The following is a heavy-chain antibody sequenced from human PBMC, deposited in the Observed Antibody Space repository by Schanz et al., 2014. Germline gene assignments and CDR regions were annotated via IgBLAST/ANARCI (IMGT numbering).Heavy chain of an antibody. V-gene: IGHV3-30-3*01. CDR2: ISYDGSNK. CDR3: AKDPSHGDYDYYFDY. J-gene: IGHJ4*02. CDR1: GFTLSSYA. D-gene: IGHD3-22*01. Sequence: QVQLVESGGGVVQPGRSLRLSCAAYGFTLSSYAMHWVRQAPGKGLEWVAVISYDGSNKYYADSVKGRFTISRDNSKNTLYLQMNSLSADDTAVYYCAKDPSHGDYDYYFDYWGQGALVTVSS.